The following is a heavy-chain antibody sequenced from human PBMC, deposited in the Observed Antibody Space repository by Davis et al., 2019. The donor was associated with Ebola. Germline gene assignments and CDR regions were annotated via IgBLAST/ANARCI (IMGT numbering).Heavy chain of an antibody. J-gene: IGHJ6*02. D-gene: IGHD6-6*01. CDR3: AKGVAALAYYYYGMDV. CDR2: ISSDGSNK. CDR1: GFTFSSYG. V-gene: IGHV3-30*18. Sequence: GGSLRLSCAASGFTFSSYGMHWVRQAPGKGLEWVAVISSDGSNKYYVDSVKGRFTISRDNSKNALYLQMNSLRAEDTAVYYCAKGVAALAYYYYGMDVWGQGTTVTVSS.